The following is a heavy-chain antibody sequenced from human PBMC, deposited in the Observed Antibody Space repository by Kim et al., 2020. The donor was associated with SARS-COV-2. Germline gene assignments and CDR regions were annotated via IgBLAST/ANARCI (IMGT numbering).Heavy chain of an antibody. V-gene: IGHV1-18*01. D-gene: IGHD3-10*01. CDR3: AREAGPAAFDI. Sequence: TNYAQKLQGRVTITTDTSTSTAYMELRSLRSDDTAVYYCAREAGPAAFDIWGQGTMVTVSS. CDR2: T. J-gene: IGHJ3*02.